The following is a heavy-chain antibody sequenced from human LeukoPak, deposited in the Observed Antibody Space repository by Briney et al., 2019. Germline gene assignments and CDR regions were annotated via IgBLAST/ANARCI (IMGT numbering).Heavy chain of an antibody. V-gene: IGHV3-23*01. Sequence: PGGSLRLSCAASGFTFSSYAMSWVRQAPGKGLELVSVISGSSSTTYYADSVKGRFTISRDNSKNTLYLQMNSLSAEDTAVYYCARETHSFDYWGQGTLVTVSS. J-gene: IGHJ4*02. CDR3: ARETHSFDY. CDR1: GFTFSSYA. CDR2: ISGSSSTT.